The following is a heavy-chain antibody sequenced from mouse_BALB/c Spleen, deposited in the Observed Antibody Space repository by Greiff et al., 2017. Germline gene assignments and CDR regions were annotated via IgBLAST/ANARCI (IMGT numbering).Heavy chain of an antibody. J-gene: IGHJ4*01. V-gene: IGHV14-4*02. Sequence: DVKLQESGAELVRSGASVKLSCTASGFNIKDYYMHWVKQRPEQGLEWIGWIDPENGDTEYAPKFQGKATMTADTSSNTAYLQLSSLTSEDTAVYYCNPYGSSYDYAMDYWGQGTSVTVSS. CDR3: NPYGSSYDYAMDY. D-gene: IGHD1-1*01. CDR2: IDPENGDT. CDR1: GFNIKDYY.